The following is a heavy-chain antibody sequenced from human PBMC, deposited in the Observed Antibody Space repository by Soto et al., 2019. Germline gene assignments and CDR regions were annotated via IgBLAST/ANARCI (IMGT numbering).Heavy chain of an antibody. V-gene: IGHV3-23*01. Sequence: EVQLLESGGGLVQPGGSLRLSCAACGFTFSSYAMSRVRQAPGKGLEWVSAISGSGGSTYYADSVKGRFTISRDNSKNTLYLQMNSLRAEDTAVDYCAKDRPYYDILTVGWFDPWGQGTLVTVSS. J-gene: IGHJ5*02. CDR1: GFTFSSYA. CDR3: AKDRPYYDILTVGWFDP. CDR2: ISGSGGST. D-gene: IGHD3-9*01.